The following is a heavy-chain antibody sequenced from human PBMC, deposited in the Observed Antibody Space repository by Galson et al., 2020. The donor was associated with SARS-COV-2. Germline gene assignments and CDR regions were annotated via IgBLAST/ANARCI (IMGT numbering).Heavy chain of an antibody. V-gene: IGHV3-74*01. D-gene: IGHD7-27*01. Sequence: SCAASGFTFSSYWMHWVRQAPGKGLVWVSRIHSEGSSTSYADSVKGRFTISGDNAKNTLYLQMNSLRAEDTAVYYCARGDMGNDYFDYWGQGTLVTGSS. CDR1: GFTFSSYW. CDR2: IHSEGSST. J-gene: IGHJ4*02. CDR3: ARGDMGNDYFDY.